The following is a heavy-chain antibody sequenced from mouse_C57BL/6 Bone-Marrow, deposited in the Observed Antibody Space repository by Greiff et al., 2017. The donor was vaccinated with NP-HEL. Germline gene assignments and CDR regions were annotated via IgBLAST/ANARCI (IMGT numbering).Heavy chain of an antibody. J-gene: IGHJ1*03. CDR2: IRLKSDNYAT. Sequence: EVQLQESGGGLVQPGGSMKLSCVASGFTFSNYWMNWVRQSPEKGLEWVAQIRLKSDNYATHYAESVQGRFTISRDDSKSSVYLQMNNLRAEDTGIYYCTSYYGKGEWYFDVWGTGTTVTVSS. CDR3: TSYYGKGEWYFDV. CDR1: GFTFSNYW. V-gene: IGHV6-3*01. D-gene: IGHD2-1*01.